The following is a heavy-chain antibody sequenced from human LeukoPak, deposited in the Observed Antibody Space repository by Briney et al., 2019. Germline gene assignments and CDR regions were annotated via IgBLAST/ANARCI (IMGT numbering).Heavy chain of an antibody. CDR1: GFTFSSSA. D-gene: IGHD2-2*01. V-gene: IGHV3-23*01. Sequence: GGSLRLSCAASGFTFSSSAMSWVRQVPGKGLEWVSGISASGGSTNYADSVRGRFTISRDNSKNTLYLQMNSPRAEDTAVYYCAKGYCSSTSCSYYFDYWGQGTLVTVSS. CDR3: AKGYCSSTSCSYYFDY. J-gene: IGHJ4*02. CDR2: ISASGGST.